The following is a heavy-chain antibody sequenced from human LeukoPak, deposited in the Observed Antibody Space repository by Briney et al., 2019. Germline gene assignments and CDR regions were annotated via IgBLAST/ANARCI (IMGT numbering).Heavy chain of an antibody. CDR1: GYTFTSYA. CDR3: ARDPLYCTNGVCSNYYGMDV. V-gene: IGHV1-3*01. D-gene: IGHD2-8*01. Sequence: GASVKVSCRASGYTFTSYAMHWVRQAPGQRLEWMGWINAGNGNTKYSQKFQGRVTITRDTSASTAYMELSSLRSEDTAVYYCARDPLYCTNGVCSNYYGMDVWGQGTTVTVSS. CDR2: INAGNGNT. J-gene: IGHJ6*02.